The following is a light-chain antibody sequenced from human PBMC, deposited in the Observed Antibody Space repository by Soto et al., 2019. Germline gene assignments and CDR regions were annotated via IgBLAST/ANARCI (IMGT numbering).Light chain of an antibody. Sequence: QSALTQPASVSGSPGQSITISCTGTSSDVGGYKFVSWYQQHPGKAPKLMIYEVSNRPSGVSNRFSGSKSGNTASLTISGLQAEDEAEYYCSSYTTRSTRVFGGGTEITVL. J-gene: IGLJ3*02. V-gene: IGLV2-14*01. CDR3: SSYTTRSTRV. CDR1: SSDVGGYKF. CDR2: EVS.